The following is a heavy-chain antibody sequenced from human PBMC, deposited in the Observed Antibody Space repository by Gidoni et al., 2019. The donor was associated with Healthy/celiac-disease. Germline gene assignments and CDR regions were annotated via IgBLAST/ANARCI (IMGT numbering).Heavy chain of an antibody. Sequence: QVTLRESGPALVKPTQTLTLTCTFPGFSPSTSGMCVSWIRQPPGKALEWLARIDWDDDKYYSTSLKTRLTISKDTSKNQVVLTMTNMDPVDTATYYCARLLRSGPYYYYMDVWGKGTTVTVSS. V-gene: IGHV2-70*15. J-gene: IGHJ6*03. D-gene: IGHD4-17*01. CDR1: GFSPSTSGMC. CDR2: IDWDDDK. CDR3: ARLLRSGPYYYYMDV.